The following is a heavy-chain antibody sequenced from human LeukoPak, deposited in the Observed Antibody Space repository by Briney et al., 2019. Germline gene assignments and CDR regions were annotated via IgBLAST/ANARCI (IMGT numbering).Heavy chain of an antibody. CDR1: GFTLNTYW. CDR2: VNRKGTTT. Sequence: TGGSLRLSCAASGFTLNTYWMHRVRQAPGKGLVWVARVNRKGTTTTYADSVKGRFTISRDNAKNTLYLQMNNLRAEDTAVYYCARARIDYWGQGTLVTVSS. J-gene: IGHJ4*02. D-gene: IGHD1-14*01. V-gene: IGHV3-74*03. CDR3: ARARIDY.